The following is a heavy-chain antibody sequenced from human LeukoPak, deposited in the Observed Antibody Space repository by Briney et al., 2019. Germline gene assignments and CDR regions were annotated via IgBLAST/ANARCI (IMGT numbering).Heavy chain of an antibody. CDR3: ARAPIYYDSSGYYEYYFDY. CDR1: GYTFTGYY. D-gene: IGHD3-22*01. Sequence: ASVKVSCKASGYTFTGYYMHWVRQAPGQGLEWMGWINPNSGGTNYAQKLQGRVTMTTDTSTSTAYMELRSLRSDDTAVYYCARAPIYYDSSGYYEYYFDYWGQGTLVTVSS. CDR2: INPNSGGT. J-gene: IGHJ4*02. V-gene: IGHV1-2*02.